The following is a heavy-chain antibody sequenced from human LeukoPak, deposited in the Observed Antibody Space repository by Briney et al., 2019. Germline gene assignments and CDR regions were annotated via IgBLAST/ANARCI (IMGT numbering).Heavy chain of an antibody. CDR2: ISSNNGNT. D-gene: IGHD3-16*01. CDR3: ARDEGGPVNY. J-gene: IGHJ4*02. V-gene: IGHV1-18*01. Sequence: GASVKVSCKASGYTFTSHGISWVRQAPGQGLEWMGWISSNNGNTKYAQKFQGRVTMTTETSTSTAHMELRSLRSDDTAVYYCARDEGGPVNYWGQGTLVTVSS. CDR1: GYTFTSHG.